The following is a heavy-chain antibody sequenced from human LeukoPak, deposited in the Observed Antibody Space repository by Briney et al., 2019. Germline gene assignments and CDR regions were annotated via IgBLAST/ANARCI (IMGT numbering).Heavy chain of an antibody. CDR3: ARAPVGYAFDI. CDR2: IYPDDSDA. D-gene: IGHD3-10*01. CDR1: GYSFTTYW. J-gene: IGHJ3*02. V-gene: IGHV5-51*01. Sequence: GESLKISCKASGYSFTTYWLAWVRQMPGKGLEWMGIIYPDDSDARYSPSFQGQVTISADKSISTAYLQWSSLKASDTAMYYCARAPVGYAFDIWGQGTMVTVSS.